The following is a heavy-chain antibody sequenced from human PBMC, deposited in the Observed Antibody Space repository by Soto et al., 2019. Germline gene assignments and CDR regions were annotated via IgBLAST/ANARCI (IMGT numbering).Heavy chain of an antibody. V-gene: IGHV3-30*18. CDR2: ISYDGSNK. Sequence: QVQLVESGGGVVQPGRSLRLSCAASGFTFSSYGMHWVRQAPGKGLEWVAVISYDGSNKYYADSVKGRFTINRDNSKNTLYLQMNSLGTEDTSVSYCAKDRRGEWGFGYWGQGTLVTVSS. D-gene: IGHD3-16*01. CDR1: GFTFSSYG. J-gene: IGHJ4*02. CDR3: AKDRRGEWGFGY.